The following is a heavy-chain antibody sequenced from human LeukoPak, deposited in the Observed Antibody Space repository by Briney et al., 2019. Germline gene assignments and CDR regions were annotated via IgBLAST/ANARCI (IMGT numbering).Heavy chain of an antibody. Sequence: GGSLRLSCAASGFNFITAAMTWVRQAPGKGLEWVSLIGSSGGSTHYPQKFQDRVTMTRDTSTSTVYMELSSLRSEDTAVYYCARDLDYGEKSEDYWGQGTLVTVSS. J-gene: IGHJ4*02. CDR1: GFNFITAA. CDR3: ARDLDYGEKSEDY. CDR2: IGSSGGST. V-gene: IGHV3-23*01. D-gene: IGHD4/OR15-4a*01.